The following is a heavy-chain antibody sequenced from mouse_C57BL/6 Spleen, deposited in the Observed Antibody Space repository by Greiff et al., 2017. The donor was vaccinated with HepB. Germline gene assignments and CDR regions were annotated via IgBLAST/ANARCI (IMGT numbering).Heavy chain of an antibody. V-gene: IGHV1-61*01. J-gene: IGHJ4*01. CDR2: IYPSDSET. CDR1: GYTFTSYW. CDR3: ARFPPTTGGMDY. D-gene: IGHD1-1*01. Sequence: VQLQQPGAELVRPGSSVKLSCKASGYTFTSYWMDWVKQRPGQGLEWIGNIYPSDSETHYNQKFKDKATLTVDKSSSTAYMQLSSLTSEDSAVYYCARFPPTTGGMDYWGQGTSVTVSS.